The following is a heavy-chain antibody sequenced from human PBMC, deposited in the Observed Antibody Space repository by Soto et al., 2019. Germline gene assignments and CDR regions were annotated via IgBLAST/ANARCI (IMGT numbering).Heavy chain of an antibody. J-gene: IGHJ4*02. CDR3: ATGGFYYDSSGYYDYYFDY. CDR2: VYDSGTT. D-gene: IGHD3-22*01. V-gene: IGHV4-61*01. CDR1: GDSVSSDSSY. Sequence: TETRSLSGNISGDSVSSDSSYWSWIRQPPGKGLEWIAYVYDSGTTNYNPSLNSRVSISVDKSKNQISLRLGSVTAADTAVYYCATGGFYYDSSGYYDYYFDYWGQGTRVTVSS.